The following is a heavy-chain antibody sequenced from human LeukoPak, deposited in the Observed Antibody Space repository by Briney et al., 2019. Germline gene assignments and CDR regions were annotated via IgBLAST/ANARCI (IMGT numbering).Heavy chain of an antibody. Sequence: GGSLRLSCAASGFTFSSYDMHWVRQATGKGLECVSTIGAAGDTYYPGSVKGRFTISRENAKNSLYLQMNSLGAGDTAVYYCAGHHPGSGDGMDVWGQGTTVTVSS. V-gene: IGHV3-13*04. CDR2: IGAAGDT. J-gene: IGHJ6*02. CDR3: AGHHPGSGDGMDV. CDR1: GFTFSSYD. D-gene: IGHD6-25*01.